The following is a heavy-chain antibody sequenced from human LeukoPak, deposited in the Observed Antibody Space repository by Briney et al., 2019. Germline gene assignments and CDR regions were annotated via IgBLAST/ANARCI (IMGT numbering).Heavy chain of an antibody. V-gene: IGHV3-30*04. CDR2: ISYDGSNK. J-gene: IGHJ4*02. CDR3: ARGRFGEFFDY. Sequence: GGSLRLSCAASGFTFSSYTMSWVRQAPGKGLEWVAVISYDGSNKYYADSVKGRFTISRDNSKNTLYLQMNSLRAEDTAVYYCARGRFGEFFDYWGQGTLVTVSS. D-gene: IGHD3-10*01. CDR1: GFTFSSYT.